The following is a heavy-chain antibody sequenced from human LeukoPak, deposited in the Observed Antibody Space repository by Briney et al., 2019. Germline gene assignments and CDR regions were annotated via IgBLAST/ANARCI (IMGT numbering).Heavy chain of an antibody. CDR2: IGPHSTFT. V-gene: IGHV1-2*02. CDR1: GFTFTDHY. J-gene: IGHJ4*02. CDR3: VREGEGPLSKDFDY. Sequence: ASVQVSCKSSGFTFTDHYIHWVRQGPGQGLEWMGYIGPHSTFTSSPQEFQGRVTMNRDASMSTAYMELTRLTSDDTAVYYCVREGEGPLSKDFDYWGQGTLVTVSS. D-gene: IGHD2/OR15-2a*01.